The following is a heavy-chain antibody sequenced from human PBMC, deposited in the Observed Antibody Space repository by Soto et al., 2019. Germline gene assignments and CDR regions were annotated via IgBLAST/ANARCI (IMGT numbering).Heavy chain of an antibody. CDR1: GFTFGTYA. CDR2: ISGSGGNT. Sequence: GSLRLSCAASGFTFGTYAMSWVRQAPGKGLEWVSGISGSGGNTDYADSVKGRFTISRDNSKNTLYLQMNSLRAEDTAVYYCARVRGYIVVVPASRTYFDYWGQGTVVTVSS. J-gene: IGHJ4*02. CDR3: ARVRGYIVVVPASRTYFDY. V-gene: IGHV3-23*01. D-gene: IGHD2-2*01.